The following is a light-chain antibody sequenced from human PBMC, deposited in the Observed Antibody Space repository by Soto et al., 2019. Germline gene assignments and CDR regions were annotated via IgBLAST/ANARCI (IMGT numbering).Light chain of an antibody. V-gene: IGLV1-40*01. CDR3: QYYDCSLSGWA. Sequence: QSVLTQPPSVSGSPGQRVTISCTGTSSNIGAGYDVHWYQQLPGTAPKLLIYGNSNRPSGVPDRFSGSKSGTSASLAITGLQAEEEADDDGQYYDCSLSGWAFGGGTQLTVL. CDR1: SSNIGAGYD. CDR2: GNS. J-gene: IGLJ3*02.